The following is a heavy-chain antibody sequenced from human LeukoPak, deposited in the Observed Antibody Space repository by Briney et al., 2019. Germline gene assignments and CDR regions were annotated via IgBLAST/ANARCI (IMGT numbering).Heavy chain of an antibody. D-gene: IGHD3-10*01. CDR3: ARELWFGELSYYYYYGMDV. Sequence: GGSLRLSCVASGFTFSSYAMHWVRQAPGKGLEWVAVISYDGSNKYYADSVKGRFTISRDNSKNTLYLQMNSLRAEDTAVYYCARELWFGELSYYYYYGMDVWGKGTTVTVSS. CDR1: GFTFSSYA. CDR2: ISYDGSNK. V-gene: IGHV3-30*04. J-gene: IGHJ6*04.